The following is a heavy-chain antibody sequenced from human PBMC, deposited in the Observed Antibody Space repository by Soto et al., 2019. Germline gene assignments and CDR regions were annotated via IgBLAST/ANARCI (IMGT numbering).Heavy chain of an antibody. CDR2: LYSGGRI. D-gene: IGHD5-18*01. CDR1: GFTVSDNY. V-gene: IGHV3-53*01. Sequence: EAQLVESGGGLIQPGGSLRLSCAASGFTVSDNYITWVRQAPGRGLEWVSLLYSGGRIYYADSVKGRFTISRDTSKKTLYLQMNCLRTEDTAVYYCARSDPGYAYGLNVWGQGTTVTVSS. J-gene: IGHJ6*02. CDR3: ARSDPGYAYGLNV.